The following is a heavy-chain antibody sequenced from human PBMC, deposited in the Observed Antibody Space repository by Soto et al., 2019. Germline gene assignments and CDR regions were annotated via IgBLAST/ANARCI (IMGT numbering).Heavy chain of an antibody. J-gene: IGHJ6*04. D-gene: IGHD4-17*01. CDR2: TYYKSKWYF. Sequence: QVQLQLSGPGVVKPSQTLSLTCAISGDSVSSNSAGWNRIRQTPSRGLEWLGRTYYKSKWYFTYAVSVISRITINPDTSSNPFSLQLDSVIPVDMGWYCCARGSGAYGSAHYHTDVWGKGTTVTVSS. CDR3: ARGSGAYGSAHYHTDV. V-gene: IGHV6-1*02. CDR1: GDSVSSNSAG.